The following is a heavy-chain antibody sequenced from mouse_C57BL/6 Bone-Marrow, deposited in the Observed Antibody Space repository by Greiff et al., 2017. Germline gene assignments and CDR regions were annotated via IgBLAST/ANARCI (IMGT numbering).Heavy chain of an antibody. CDR1: GYTFTSYG. J-gene: IGHJ2*01. CDR2: IYPRSGTT. D-gene: IGHD1-1*01. V-gene: IGHV1-81*01. Sequence: QVHVKQSGAELARPGASVKLSCKASGYTFTSYGISWVKQRTGQGLEWIGEIYPRSGTTYDNEKFKGKATLTADKSSRTAYMELRSLTSEDSAVYFCARGGYYAFSYYFDYWGQGTTLTVSS. CDR3: ARGGYYAFSYYFDY.